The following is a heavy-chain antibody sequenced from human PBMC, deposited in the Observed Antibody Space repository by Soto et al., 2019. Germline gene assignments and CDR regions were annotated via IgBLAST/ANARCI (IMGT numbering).Heavy chain of an antibody. V-gene: IGHV5-10-1*01. D-gene: IGHD4-4*01. Sequence: PGESLKISCKGSGYNFNTFWISWLRQMPGKGLEWMGRIDPSDPYSDYSPSFKGHVSISSDKSVTTAYLTWSSLKASDTAICFCARVASLLQPIDFWGQGTPVTVSS. CDR1: GYNFNTFW. CDR3: ARVASLLQPIDF. J-gene: IGHJ5*01. CDR2: IDPSDPYS.